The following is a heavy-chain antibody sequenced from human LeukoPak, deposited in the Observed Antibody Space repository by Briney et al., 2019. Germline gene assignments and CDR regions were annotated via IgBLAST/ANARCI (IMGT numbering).Heavy chain of an antibody. CDR3: ARDSAPGDTYGLLGIDS. D-gene: IGHD5-18*01. Sequence: GASVKVSCKASGYTFTGYYMHWVRQAPGQRLEWMGWINPNSGGTNYAQKFQGRVTMTRDTSISTAYMNWSRLRSDDTAVCYCARDSAPGDTYGLLGIDSWGEGTLVTVSS. J-gene: IGHJ4*02. V-gene: IGHV1-2*02. CDR1: GYTFTGYY. CDR2: INPNSGGT.